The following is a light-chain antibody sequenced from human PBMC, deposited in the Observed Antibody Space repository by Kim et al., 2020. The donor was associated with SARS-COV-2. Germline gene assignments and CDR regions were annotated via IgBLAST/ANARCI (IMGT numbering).Light chain of an antibody. V-gene: IGKV3-11*01. CDR1: QSVGSY. Sequence: IVLTQSPATLSLSPGERATLSCRASQSVGSYLAWYQQRPGQAPRLLIYDASNRATGIPARFSGSGSGTDFTLTINSLEPEDFAVYYCQQRANWPTVTFGGGTKVDIK. CDR2: DAS. J-gene: IGKJ4*01. CDR3: QQRANWPTVT.